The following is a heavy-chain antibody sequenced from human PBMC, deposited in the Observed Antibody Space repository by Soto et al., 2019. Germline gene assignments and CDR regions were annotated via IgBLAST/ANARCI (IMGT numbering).Heavy chain of an antibody. CDR1: GYSFTSYW. Sequence: PGESLKISCKGSGYSFTSYWIGWVRQMPGKGLEWMGIIYPGDSDTRYSPSFQGQVTISADKSISTAYLQWSSLKASDTAMYYCARHEPGYGDYDYYYGKDVWGQGTTVTVSS. D-gene: IGHD4-17*01. V-gene: IGHV5-51*01. CDR2: IYPGDSDT. CDR3: ARHEPGYGDYDYYYGKDV. J-gene: IGHJ6*02.